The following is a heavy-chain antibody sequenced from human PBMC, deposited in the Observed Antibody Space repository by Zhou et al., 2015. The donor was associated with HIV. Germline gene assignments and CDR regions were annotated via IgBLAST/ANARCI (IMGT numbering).Heavy chain of an antibody. J-gene: IGHJ4*02. CDR2: ISATGHGL. D-gene: IGHD3-3*01. Sequence: EVQLSDSGGDLVQPGGSLTLSCATSGFIFDDFAMSWVRHRPGQGLEWISGISATGHGLFYANSVKGRFTISRDNFGKTLYLQMSSLSVEDTGTYYCARGRNGVTAALDYWGQGTLVTVAS. CDR3: ARGRNGVTAALDY. V-gene: IGHV3-23*01. CDR1: GFIFDDFA.